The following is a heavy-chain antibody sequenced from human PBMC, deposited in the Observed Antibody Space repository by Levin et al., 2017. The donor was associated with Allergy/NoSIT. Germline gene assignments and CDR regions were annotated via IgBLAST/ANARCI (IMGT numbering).Heavy chain of an antibody. Sequence: GESLKISFPPSFFPFLPSSFPFFLPSPFKGLEWVSSINANGDGTYYADSVKGRFTVSRDNSKNTLYLQMNSLRADDTAVYFCAKLVTSATAYWGQGTLVTVSS. CDR1: FFPFLPSS. V-gene: IGHV3-23*01. D-gene: IGHD2-15*01. J-gene: IGHJ4*01. CDR2: INANGDGT. CDR3: AKLVTSATAY.